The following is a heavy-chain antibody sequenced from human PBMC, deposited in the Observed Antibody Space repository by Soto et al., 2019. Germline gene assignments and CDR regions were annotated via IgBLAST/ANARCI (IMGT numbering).Heavy chain of an antibody. Sequence: PGRSLRLSCAASGFTFSNYGMHWVRQAPGKGLEWVAVIWYDGNNKYYAGSVKGRFTISRDNSNNTLYVQMTSLRAEDTAVYYCARGLHSLFDYWGQGTLVTVSS. V-gene: IGHV3-33*01. J-gene: IGHJ4*02. CDR2: IWYDGNNK. D-gene: IGHD2-21*01. CDR3: ARGLHSLFDY. CDR1: GFTFSNYG.